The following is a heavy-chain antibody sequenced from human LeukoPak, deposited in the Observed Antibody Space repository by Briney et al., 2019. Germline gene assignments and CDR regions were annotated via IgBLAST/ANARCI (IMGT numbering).Heavy chain of an antibody. CDR1: GFTFSNYS. CDR3: ARDQNPYSSGWYLVY. J-gene: IGHJ4*02. CDR2: IGTTGSYI. V-gene: IGHV3-21*01. Sequence: PGGSLRLSCAASGFTFSNYSMNWVRQAPGKGLEWVSSIGTTGSYIFYADSVKGRFTISRDNAKNTLYLQMNSLRAEDTAVYYCARDQNPYSSGWYLVYWGQGTLVTVSS. D-gene: IGHD6-19*01.